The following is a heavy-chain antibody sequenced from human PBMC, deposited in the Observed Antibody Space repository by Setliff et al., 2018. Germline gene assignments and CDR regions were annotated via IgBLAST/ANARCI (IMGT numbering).Heavy chain of an antibody. CDR2: INPSGGFT. Sequence: ASVKVSCKASVYTFTSYYMHWVRQAPGQGLEWMGIINPSGGFTSYAQKFQDRVTMTRDTSTSTVYMELSSLRSGDTAMYYCARELLFGGVIFGYWGQGTLVTVSS. D-gene: IGHD3-3*01. V-gene: IGHV1-46*01. J-gene: IGHJ4*02. CDR3: ARELLFGGVIFGY. CDR1: VYTFTSYY.